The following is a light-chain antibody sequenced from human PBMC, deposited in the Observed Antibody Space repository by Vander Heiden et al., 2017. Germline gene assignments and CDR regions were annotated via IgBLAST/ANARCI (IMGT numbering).Light chain of an antibody. CDR1: QGITKD. J-gene: IGKJ1*01. Sequence: DIQMTQSPSSLSASVGDSVTITCRPTQGITKDLGWYQQKPGIAPKRLIYYTSSLQGGVPSRFSSSGSGAEFTLTITSLQPEDFATYYCLQHNSFPWTFGQGTKVEI. V-gene: IGKV1-17*01. CDR2: YTS. CDR3: LQHNSFPWT.